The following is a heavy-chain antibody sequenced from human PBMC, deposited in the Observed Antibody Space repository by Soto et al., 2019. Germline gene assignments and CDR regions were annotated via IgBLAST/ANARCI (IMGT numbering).Heavy chain of an antibody. D-gene: IGHD5-12*01. CDR3: ARRRRGWLQLRGMDV. V-gene: IGHV2-70*01. J-gene: IGHJ6*02. Sequence: SGPTLVNPTQTLTLTCTFSGFSLSTSGMCVSWIRQPPGKALEWLALIDWDDDKYYSTSLKTRLTISKDTSKNQVVLTMTNMDPVDTATYYCARRRRGWLQLRGMDVWGQGTTVTVSS. CDR1: GFSLSTSGMC. CDR2: IDWDDDK.